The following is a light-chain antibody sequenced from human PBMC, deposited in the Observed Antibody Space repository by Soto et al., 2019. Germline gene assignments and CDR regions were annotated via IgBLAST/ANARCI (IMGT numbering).Light chain of an antibody. J-gene: IGKJ1*01. CDR3: QQYTTSSWT. CDR1: QSVSSN. Sequence: EIVMTQSPATLSVSPGERATLSCRASQSVSSNLAWYQQKPGQAPRLLIYATSSRATGIPDRFSGSGSGTDFTLTISRLEPEDFAVYYCQQYTTSSWTFGQGTKVDI. CDR2: ATS. V-gene: IGKV3D-15*01.